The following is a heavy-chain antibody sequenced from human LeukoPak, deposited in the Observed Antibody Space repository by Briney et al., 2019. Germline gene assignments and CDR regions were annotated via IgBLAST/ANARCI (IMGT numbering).Heavy chain of an antibody. CDR1: GGSISSGDYY. V-gene: IGHV4-30-4*08. CDR3: ARRETVTTPFDY. J-gene: IGHJ4*02. CDR2: IYCSGST. Sequence: SQTLSLTCTVSGGSISSGDYYWSWIRQPPGKGLEWIGYIYCSGSTYYNPSLKSRVTISVDTSKNQFSLKLRSMTAADTAVYYCARRETVTTPFDYWGQGTLVTVSS. D-gene: IGHD4-17*01.